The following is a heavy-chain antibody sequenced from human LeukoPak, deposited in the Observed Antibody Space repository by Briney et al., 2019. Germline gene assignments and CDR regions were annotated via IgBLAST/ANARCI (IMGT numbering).Heavy chain of an antibody. J-gene: IGHJ3*02. V-gene: IGHV1-2*02. CDR2: INPNSGGT. D-gene: IGHD3-22*01. CDR1: GYTFTGYY. Sequence: ASVKVSCKASGYTFTGYYMHWVRQAPGQGLEWMGWINPNSGGTNYAQKFRGRVTMTRDTSISTAYMELSRLRSDDTAVYYCARGDDSSGYHDAFDIWGQGTMVTVSS. CDR3: ARGDDSSGYHDAFDI.